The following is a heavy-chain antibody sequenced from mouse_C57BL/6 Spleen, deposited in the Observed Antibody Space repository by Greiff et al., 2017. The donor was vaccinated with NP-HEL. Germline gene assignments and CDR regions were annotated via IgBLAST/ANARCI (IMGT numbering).Heavy chain of an antibody. Sequence: VQLVESGAELARPGASVKLSCKASGYTFTSYGISWVKQRTGQGLEWIGEIYPRSGNTYYNEKFKGKATLTADKSSSTAYMELRSLTSEDSAVYFCARPYYGNLCAMDYWGQGTSVTVSS. CDR3: ARPYYGNLCAMDY. D-gene: IGHD2-10*01. V-gene: IGHV1-81*01. CDR2: IYPRSGNT. CDR1: GYTFTSYG. J-gene: IGHJ4*01.